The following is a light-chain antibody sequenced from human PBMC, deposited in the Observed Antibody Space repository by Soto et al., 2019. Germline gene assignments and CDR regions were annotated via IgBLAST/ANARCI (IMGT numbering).Light chain of an antibody. Sequence: DIPMTQSPSSLSASVGDRVTITCRASQGISTYLNWYQQKPGKAPNLLIYAASNLQSGVPSTFSGSGSGTDFTLTISSLQPEDFATYYCQQSYTTPYTFGQGTKLEIK. CDR2: AAS. CDR1: QGISTY. J-gene: IGKJ2*01. V-gene: IGKV1-39*01. CDR3: QQSYTTPYT.